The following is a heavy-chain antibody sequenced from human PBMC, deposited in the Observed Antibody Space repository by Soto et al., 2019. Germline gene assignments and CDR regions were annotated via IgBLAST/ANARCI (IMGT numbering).Heavy chain of an antibody. V-gene: IGHV1-69*02. J-gene: IGHJ5*02. Sequence: QVQLVQSGAEVKKPGSSVKVSCKASGGTFSRYTISWVRQAPGLGLEWMGRIIPILGIANYAQKFQGRVTITADKSTSTAYMELSSLKSEDTAVYYCARTASMVTWWFDHWGQGTLVTVSS. D-gene: IGHD5-18*01. CDR1: GGTFSRYT. CDR3: ARTASMVTWWFDH. CDR2: IIPILGIA.